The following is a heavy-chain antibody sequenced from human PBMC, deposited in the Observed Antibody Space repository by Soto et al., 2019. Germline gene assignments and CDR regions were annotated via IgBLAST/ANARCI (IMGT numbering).Heavy chain of an antibody. CDR3: ARIRDCSSTSCYLGYYYYMDV. CDR2: IFSNDEK. CDR1: GFSLSNARMG. V-gene: IGHV2-26*01. Sequence: SGPTLVNPTETLTLTCTVSGFSLSNARMGVSWIRQPPGKALEWLAHIFSNDEKSYSTSLKSRLTISKDTSKSQVVLTMTNMDPVDTATYYCARIRDCSSTSCYLGYYYYMDVWAKGPRSPSP. J-gene: IGHJ6*03. D-gene: IGHD2-2*01.